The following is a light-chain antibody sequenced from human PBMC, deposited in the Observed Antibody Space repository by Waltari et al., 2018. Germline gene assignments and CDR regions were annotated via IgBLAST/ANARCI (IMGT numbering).Light chain of an antibody. J-gene: IGKJ2*01. CDR1: RRVSTN. Sequence: AGRRVSTNWAWYEREPGQAPRGLMYGASTRATDGPAGCRGGGSGTEFTVTSSSRQPEDFAIYYCQQYNNWPPQAAFGQGTKLEIK. V-gene: IGKV3-15*01. CDR3: QQYNNWPPQAA. CDR2: GAS.